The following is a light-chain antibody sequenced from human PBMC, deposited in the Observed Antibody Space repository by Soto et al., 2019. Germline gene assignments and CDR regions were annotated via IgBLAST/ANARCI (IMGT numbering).Light chain of an antibody. J-gene: IGKJ1*01. V-gene: IGKV3-20*01. CDR3: QHYGISVRT. CDR1: QSVDSSY. Sequence: EIVLTQSPGTLSLSPGERATLSCRASQSVDSSYLAWYQQKPGQAPRLLIYSASNRATGIPDRISGSGSGTDFTLTISSLEPEDYAVYYYQHYGISVRTFGQGTKVAIK. CDR2: SAS.